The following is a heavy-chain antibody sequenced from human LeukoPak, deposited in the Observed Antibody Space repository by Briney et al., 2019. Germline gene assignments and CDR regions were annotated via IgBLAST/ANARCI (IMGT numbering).Heavy chain of an antibody. Sequence: SETLSLTCAVSGGSISSYYWNWIRQPPGKGLEWIGYIYYSGSTNYNPSLKSRVTISVDTSKNQFSLKLSSVTAADTAVYYCARGAIPNWFDPWGQGTLVTVSS. CDR3: ARGAIPNWFDP. CDR2: IYYSGST. D-gene: IGHD2-21*01. V-gene: IGHV4-59*01. CDR1: GGSISSYY. J-gene: IGHJ5*02.